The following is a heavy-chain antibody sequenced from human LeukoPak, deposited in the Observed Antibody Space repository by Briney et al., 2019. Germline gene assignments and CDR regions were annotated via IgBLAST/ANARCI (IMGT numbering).Heavy chain of an antibody. J-gene: IGHJ3*02. CDR2: INSDGSST. CDR3: STGSGHAFDI. CDR1: GFTFSSYW. V-gene: IGHV3-74*01. Sequence: GGSLRLSCAASGFTFSSYWMHWVRQVPGKGLVWVSRINSDGSSTSYADSVKGRFTISRDNAKNTLYVQMNSLRAEDTAAYYCSTGSGHAFDIWGRGTMVTVSS. D-gene: IGHD3-10*01.